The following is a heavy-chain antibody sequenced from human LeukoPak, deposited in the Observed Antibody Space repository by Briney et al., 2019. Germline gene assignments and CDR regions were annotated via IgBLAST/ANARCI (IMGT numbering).Heavy chain of an antibody. CDR3: ARDRRYYDSPYYFDY. CDR2: IKQDGSEK. D-gene: IGHD3-22*01. CDR1: GFPFSRYW. Sequence: PGGSLRLSCAASGFPFSRYWLSWVRQAPGKGLEWVANIKQDGSEKYYVDSVKGRFTISRDNAKNSLYLQMNSLRVEGTAVYYCARDRRYYDSPYYFDYWGQGTLVTVSS. J-gene: IGHJ4*02. V-gene: IGHV3-7*05.